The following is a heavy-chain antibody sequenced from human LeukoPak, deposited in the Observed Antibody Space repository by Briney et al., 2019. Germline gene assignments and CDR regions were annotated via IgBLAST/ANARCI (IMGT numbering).Heavy chain of an antibody. CDR3: ARASSSWSSNWFDP. D-gene: IGHD6-13*01. J-gene: IGHJ5*02. CDR2: ISAYNGNT. V-gene: IGHV1-18*01. Sequence: ASVKVSCKASGYTFTSYGISWVRQAPGQGLEWMGWISAYNGNTNYAQKLQGRVTMTTDTSTSTAYMELRSPRSDDTAVYYCARASSSWSSNWFDPWGQGTLVTVSS. CDR1: GYTFTSYG.